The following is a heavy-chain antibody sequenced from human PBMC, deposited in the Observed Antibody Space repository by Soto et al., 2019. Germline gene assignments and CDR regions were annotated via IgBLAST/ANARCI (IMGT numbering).Heavy chain of an antibody. CDR1: GGTFSSYA. V-gene: IGHV1-69*13. CDR2: IIPIFGTA. J-gene: IGHJ5*02. D-gene: IGHD1-1*01. Sequence: SVKVSCKASGGTFSSYAISWVRQAPGQGLEWMGGIIPIFGTANYAQKFQGRVTITADESTSTAYMELSSLRSEDTAVYYCARDWQSTTGITVDWFDPWGQGTLVTVSS. CDR3: ARDWQSTTGITVDWFDP.